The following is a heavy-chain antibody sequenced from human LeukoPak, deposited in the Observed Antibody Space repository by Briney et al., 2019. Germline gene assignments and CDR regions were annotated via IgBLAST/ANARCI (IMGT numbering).Heavy chain of an antibody. J-gene: IGHJ4*02. V-gene: IGHV3-21*01. CDR2: ISSSSSYI. CDR3: ARGTNNYYDSSGYQYFSELIDY. CDR1: GFTFSSYA. Sequence: PGGSLRLSCAASGFTFSSYAMSWVRQAPGKGLEWVSSISSSSSYIYYADSVKGRFTISRDNAKNSLYLQMNSLRAEDTAVYYCARGTNNYYDSSGYQYFSELIDYWGQGTLVTVSS. D-gene: IGHD3-22*01.